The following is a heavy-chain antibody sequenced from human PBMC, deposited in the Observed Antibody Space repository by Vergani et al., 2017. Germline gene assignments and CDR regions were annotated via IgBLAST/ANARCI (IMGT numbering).Heavy chain of an antibody. J-gene: IGHJ1*01. D-gene: IGHD3-3*01. Sequence: EVQLLESGGNLIQPGGSLRLSCGASGFTVSSHYMSWVRQAPGKGLEWVSVIFSGGYTYYADSVKGRFTISRDDSKNSLYLQMNSLRAEDTAVYYCASQYYDFWSGRDWGQGTLVTVSS. V-gene: IGHV3-66*04. CDR1: GFTVSSHY. CDR3: ASQYYDFWSGRD. CDR2: IFSGGYT.